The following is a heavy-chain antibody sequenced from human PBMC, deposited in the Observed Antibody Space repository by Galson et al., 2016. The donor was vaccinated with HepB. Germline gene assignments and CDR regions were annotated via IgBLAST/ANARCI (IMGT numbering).Heavy chain of an antibody. J-gene: IGHJ4*02. CDR3: ATENYYDSSPLVY. Sequence: SVKVSCKASGDTFSSSAISWVRQAPGQGLEWMGVFIPIFGTAKYAQKFQGRVTITADESTSTAYMELSSLRSEDTAGYYCATENYYDSSPLVYWGQGTLLTVSS. CDR1: GDTFSSSA. V-gene: IGHV1-69*13. D-gene: IGHD3-22*01. CDR2: FIPIFGTA.